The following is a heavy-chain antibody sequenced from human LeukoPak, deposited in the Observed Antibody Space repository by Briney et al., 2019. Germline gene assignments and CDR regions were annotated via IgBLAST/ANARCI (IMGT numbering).Heavy chain of an antibody. Sequence: GGSLRLTCAASGFTFSTYWMHWVRQAPGKGLVWVSRINSDGRIIDYADFVKGRFTISRDNAKNTLYLQMNSLRAEDTAVYYCARSPATSSDYWGQGSLVTVSS. J-gene: IGHJ4*02. V-gene: IGHV3-74*01. CDR3: ARSPATSSDY. D-gene: IGHD2-2*01. CDR2: INSDGRII. CDR1: GFTFSTYW.